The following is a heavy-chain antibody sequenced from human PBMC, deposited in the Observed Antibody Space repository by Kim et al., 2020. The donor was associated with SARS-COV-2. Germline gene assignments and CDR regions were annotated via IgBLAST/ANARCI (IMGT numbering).Heavy chain of an antibody. D-gene: IGHD3-10*01. J-gene: IGHJ4*02. CDR3: VSYMS. Sequence: GGSLRLSCEVSGFTVSSRYVSWIRQAPGQGLEWVSMIHTGDRTFYANSVKGRFSVSRDKSKNTVHLQMDSLRADDTAMYFWVSYMSWGQGTLVTVSS. CDR2: IHTGDRT. CDR1: GFTVSSRY. V-gene: IGHV3-53*01.